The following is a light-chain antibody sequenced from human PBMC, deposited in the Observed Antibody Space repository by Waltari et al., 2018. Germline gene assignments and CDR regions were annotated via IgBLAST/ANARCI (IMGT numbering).Light chain of an antibody. V-gene: IGLV1-44*01. CDR2: NNN. CDR1: NVNVRYNN. Sequence: QSVLTQPPSASGAPGQRVTIPCSGRNVNVRYNNVNWYQQLPGTAPKLPMYNNNRRPAGVPDRFSGSKSGNSASLAISGLQSEDEAEYYCAAWDDSLDGYVVFGGGTKLTVL. J-gene: IGLJ2*01. CDR3: AAWDDSLDGYVV.